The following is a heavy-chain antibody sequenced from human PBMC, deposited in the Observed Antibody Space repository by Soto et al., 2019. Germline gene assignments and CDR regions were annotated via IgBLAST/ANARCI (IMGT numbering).Heavy chain of an antibody. J-gene: IGHJ4*02. CDR3: AKDRAPILGYCSSTSCIPN. Sequence: GGSLRLSCAASGFTVTSNYMSWVRQAPGKGLEWVSAISGSGGSTYYAESVKGRFTISRDNSKNTLYLQMNSLRAEDTAVYYCAKDRAPILGYCSSTSCIPNWGQGTLVTVSS. CDR1: GFTVTSNY. CDR2: ISGSGGST. V-gene: IGHV3-23*01. D-gene: IGHD2-2*01.